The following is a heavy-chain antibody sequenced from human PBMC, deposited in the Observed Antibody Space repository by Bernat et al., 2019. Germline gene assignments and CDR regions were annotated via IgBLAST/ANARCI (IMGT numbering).Heavy chain of an antibody. J-gene: IGHJ3*02. CDR2: IYYSGST. CDR3: ARGASGVAFDI. Sequence: QVRLQESGPGLVKPSETLSLTCTVSGGSISSYYWSWIRQPPGKGLEWIGYIYYSGSTNYNPSLKSRVTISVDTSKNQFSLKLSSVTAADTAVYYCARGASGVAFDIWGQGTMVTVSS. CDR1: GGSISSYY. V-gene: IGHV4-59*01. D-gene: IGHD3-10*01.